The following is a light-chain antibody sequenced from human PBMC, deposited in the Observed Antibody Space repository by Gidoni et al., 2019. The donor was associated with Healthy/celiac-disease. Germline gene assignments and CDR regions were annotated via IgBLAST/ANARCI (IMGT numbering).Light chain of an antibody. V-gene: IGLV3-1*01. CDR2: QDS. Sequence: SYELTQPPSGSVSPGQTASIPCAGDKLGDKYACWYQQKPGQSPVLVIYQDSKRPSGIPARFSGSNSGNTATLTISGTQAMDEADYYCQAWDSSTWVFGGGTKLTVL. CDR3: QAWDSSTWV. CDR1: KLGDKY. J-gene: IGLJ3*02.